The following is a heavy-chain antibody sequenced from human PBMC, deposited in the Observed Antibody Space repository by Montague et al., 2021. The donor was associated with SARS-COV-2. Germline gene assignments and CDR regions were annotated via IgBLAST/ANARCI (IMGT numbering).Heavy chain of an antibody. D-gene: IGHD4-17*01. V-gene: IGHV4-59*01. J-gene: IGHJ3*02. Sequence: SETLSLTCTVSGGSITGYYWSWLRRSPGKGLEWIAYIYDGGAVNXNPSLGSRVTISTDTSKNQLSLKANSVTAADTAVYYRVRDHPYGGPRGAYDIWGQGTVVTVSS. CDR3: VRDHPYGGPRGAYDI. CDR2: IYDGGAV. CDR1: GGSITGYY.